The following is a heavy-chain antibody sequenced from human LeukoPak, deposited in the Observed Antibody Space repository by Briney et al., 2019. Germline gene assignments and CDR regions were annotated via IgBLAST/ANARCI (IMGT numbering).Heavy chain of an antibody. D-gene: IGHD6-13*01. CDR3: ARVSIAAAGPTVFDY. CDR1: GFIFDDYA. Sequence: PGGSLRLSCAASGFIFDDYAMNWVRQAPGKGLEWVAGISWNGGRITYADSVKGRFTISRDNSKNMLYLQMNSLRAEDAAVFYCARVSIAAAGPTVFDYWGQGTLVTVSS. J-gene: IGHJ4*02. V-gene: IGHV3-9*01. CDR2: ISWNGGRI.